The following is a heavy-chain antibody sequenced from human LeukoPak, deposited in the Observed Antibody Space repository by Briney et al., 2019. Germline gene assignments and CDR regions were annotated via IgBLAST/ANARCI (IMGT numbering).Heavy chain of an antibody. D-gene: IGHD3-22*01. V-gene: IGHV3-30*02. J-gene: IGHJ5*02. Sequence: QTGGSLRLSCAASGFTFSSYGMQWVRQAPGKGLEWVALIWYDGSNDYYGDSVKGRFTISRDNSKNTLYLQMNSLRAEDTAVYYCAKDLAYYYDSSGYYLGPDLWGQGTLVTVSS. CDR1: GFTFSSYG. CDR3: AKDLAYYYDSSGYYLGPDL. CDR2: IWYDGSND.